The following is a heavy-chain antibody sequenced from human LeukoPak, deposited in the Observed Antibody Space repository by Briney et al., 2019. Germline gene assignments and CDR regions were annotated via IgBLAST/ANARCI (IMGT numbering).Heavy chain of an antibody. Sequence: GGSLRLSCAASGFTFSSYSMNWVRQAPGKGLEWVSSISSSSSYIYYADSVKGRFTISRDNAKNSRYLQMNSLRAEDTAVYYCARGKVSSSCKDYWGQGTLVTVSS. CDR1: GFTFSSYS. J-gene: IGHJ4*02. CDR3: ARGKVSSSCKDY. CDR2: ISSSSSYI. V-gene: IGHV3-21*01. D-gene: IGHD6-13*01.